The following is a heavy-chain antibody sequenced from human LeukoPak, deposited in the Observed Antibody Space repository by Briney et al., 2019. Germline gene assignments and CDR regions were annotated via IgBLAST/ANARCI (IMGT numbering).Heavy chain of an antibody. J-gene: IGHJ4*02. CDR2: INTDGSKR. CDR3: ADFDRS. D-gene: IGHD3-22*01. V-gene: IGHV3-7*01. Sequence: PGGSLRLSCAASGHTFSAAWMSWVRQAPGKGLEWVATINTDGSKRYYVDSVRGRFTISRDNPKNSLYLQMDSLRADDTALYYCADFDRSWGQGTLVTVSS. CDR1: GHTFSAAW.